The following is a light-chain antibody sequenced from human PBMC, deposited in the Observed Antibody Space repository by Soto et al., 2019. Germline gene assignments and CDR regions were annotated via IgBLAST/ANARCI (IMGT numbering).Light chain of an antibody. CDR3: QQYNNWPRT. V-gene: IGKV3-15*01. CDR1: ESVSNN. Sequence: EIVMSQSPATLSVSPGERATLSCRASESVSNNFAWYQQKPGQAPRLLIYDASIRATGIPARFSGSGSGTDFTLHISSLQSEDLAVYYFQQYNNWPRTFGQGTKVDIK. CDR2: DAS. J-gene: IGKJ1*01.